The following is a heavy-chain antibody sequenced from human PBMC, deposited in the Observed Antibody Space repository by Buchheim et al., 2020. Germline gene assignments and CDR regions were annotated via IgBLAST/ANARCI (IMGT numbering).Heavy chain of an antibody. CDR2: ISYDGSNK. V-gene: IGHV3-30*18. J-gene: IGHJ4*02. CDR3: AKDRRAYGSGSYYLVDY. Sequence: VQLVESGGGVVQPGRSLRLSCAASGFTFSSYGMHWVRQAPGKGLEWVAVISYDGSNKYYADSVKGRFTISRDNSKNTLYLQMNSLRAEDTAVYYCAKDRRAYGSGSYYLVDYWGQGTL. D-gene: IGHD3-10*01. CDR1: GFTFSSYG.